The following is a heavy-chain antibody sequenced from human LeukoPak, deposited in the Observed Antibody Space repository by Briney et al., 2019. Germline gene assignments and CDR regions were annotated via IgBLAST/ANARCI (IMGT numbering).Heavy chain of an antibody. J-gene: IGHJ4*02. V-gene: IGHV3-66*01. Sequence: GGSLRLSCAASAFTVSSNYMTWVRQTPGKGLDWVSLIHAGGSTYYADSVKGRFTISRDNSKNTLYLQMNSLRAEDTAVYYCARDFSGDYYFDYWGQGTLVTVSS. D-gene: IGHD7-27*01. CDR2: IHAGGST. CDR3: ARDFSGDYYFDY. CDR1: AFTVSSNY.